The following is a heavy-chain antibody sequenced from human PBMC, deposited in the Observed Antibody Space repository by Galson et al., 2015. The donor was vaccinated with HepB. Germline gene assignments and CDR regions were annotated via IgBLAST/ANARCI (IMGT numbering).Heavy chain of an antibody. CDR1: GFTFSSYS. CDR3: AREAYGEYYFDS. V-gene: IGHV3-48*01. J-gene: IGHJ4*02. D-gene: IGHD3-10*01. Sequence: SLRLSCAASGFTFSSYSMNWVRQAPGKGLEWVSYISSSSSTIYYADSVKGRFTISRDNSWSTLYLHMDSLRAEDTAIYYCAREAYGEYYFDSWGQGTLVTVSS. CDR2: ISSSSSTI.